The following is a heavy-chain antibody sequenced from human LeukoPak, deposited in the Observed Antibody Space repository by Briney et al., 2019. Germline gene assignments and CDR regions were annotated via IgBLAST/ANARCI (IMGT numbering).Heavy chain of an antibody. CDR1: GGSISSGGYY. CDR3: ARWDGRYPFDY. CDR2: IYYSGST. Sequence: SETLSLTYTVSGGSISSGGYYWSWIRQHPGKGLEWIGYIYYSGSTYYNPSLKSRVTISVDTSKNQFSLKLSSVTAADTAVYYCARWDGRYPFDYWGQGTLVTVSS. J-gene: IGHJ4*02. D-gene: IGHD1-26*01. V-gene: IGHV4-31*03.